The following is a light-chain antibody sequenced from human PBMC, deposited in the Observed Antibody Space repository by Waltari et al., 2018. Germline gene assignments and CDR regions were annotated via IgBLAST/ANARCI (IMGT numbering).Light chain of an antibody. CDR3: LISYSGVGV. J-gene: IGLJ3*02. V-gene: IGLV7-46*01. Sequence: QAVVTQEPSLTVSPGGTVTLTCGSSAGAVTSGLYPYWFQQKPGPAPRTLIYDTSNKHSWTPARFSGSLLGGKAALTLSGAQPEDEAEYYCLISYSGVGVFGGGTKLTVL. CDR2: DTS. CDR1: AGAVTSGLY.